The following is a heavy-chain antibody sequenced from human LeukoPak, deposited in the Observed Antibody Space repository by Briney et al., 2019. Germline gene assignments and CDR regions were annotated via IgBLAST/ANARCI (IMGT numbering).Heavy chain of an antibody. CDR1: GGSISSYY. J-gene: IGHJ4*02. CDR3: ASNWNYEEGFDY. Sequence: KSSETLSLTCTVSGGSISSYYWSWIRQPAGKGLERIGRIYTSGSTNYNPSLKSRVTMSVDTSKNQFSLKLSSVTAADTAVYYCASNWNYEEGFDYWGQGTLVTVSS. D-gene: IGHD1-7*01. CDR2: IYTSGST. V-gene: IGHV4-4*07.